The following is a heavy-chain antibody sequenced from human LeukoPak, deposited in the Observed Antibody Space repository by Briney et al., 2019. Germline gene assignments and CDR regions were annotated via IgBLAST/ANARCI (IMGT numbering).Heavy chain of an antibody. Sequence: PGGSLRLSCAASGFTFSSYSMNWIRQPPGKGLEWIGSIYYSGNTYYNPSLKSRVTISLDTSRNQFSLKLNSVAAADTAVYYCAKSNGYGLVDIWGQGTMVTVSS. CDR1: GFTFSSYS. CDR2: IYYSGNT. CDR3: AKSNGYGLVDI. D-gene: IGHD3-10*01. J-gene: IGHJ3*02. V-gene: IGHV4-39*07.